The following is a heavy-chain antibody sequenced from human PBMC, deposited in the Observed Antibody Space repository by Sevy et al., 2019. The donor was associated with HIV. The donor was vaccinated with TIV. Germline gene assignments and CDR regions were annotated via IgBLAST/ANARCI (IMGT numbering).Heavy chain of an antibody. Sequence: GGSLRLSCTASGFSFSSYAMSWVRQASGKGLEWVSTIIGSGVRTYSADSVKGRFTISRDNSKNTLYLQMTSLRAEDTAVYYCAKDFHDYGDFYFDYWGRGTLVTVSS. J-gene: IGHJ4*02. CDR3: AKDFHDYGDFYFDY. CDR1: GFSFSSYA. V-gene: IGHV3-23*01. CDR2: IIGSGVRT. D-gene: IGHD4-17*01.